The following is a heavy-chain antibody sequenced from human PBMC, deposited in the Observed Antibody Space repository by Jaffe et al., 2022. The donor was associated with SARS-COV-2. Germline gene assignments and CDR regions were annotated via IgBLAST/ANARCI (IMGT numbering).Heavy chain of an antibody. CDR2: IYSGGST. Sequence: EVQLVESGGGLIQPGGSLRLSCAASGFTVSSNYMSWVRQAPGKGLEWVSVIYSGGSTYYADSVKGRFTISRDNSKNTVYLQMNSLRAEDTAVYYCARDPGYSGCVGFDYWGQGTLVTVSS. CDR1: GFTVSSNY. D-gene: IGHD5-12*01. J-gene: IGHJ4*02. CDR3: ARDPGYSGCVGFDY. V-gene: IGHV3-53*01.